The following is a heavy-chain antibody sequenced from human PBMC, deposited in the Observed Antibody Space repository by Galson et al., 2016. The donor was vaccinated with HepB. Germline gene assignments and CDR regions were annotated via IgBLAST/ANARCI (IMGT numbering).Heavy chain of an antibody. CDR2: ISSNGDST. D-gene: IGHD2-2*01. Sequence: SLRLSCAASGFTFNSYAMHWVRQAPGKGLEYVSAISSNGDSTYYADSAKGRFSISRDNSRNTLYLQMSSLRDEDTAVYYCVKEGVDADCTNTNCYLPHDYWGQGIPVTVSS. CDR3: VKEGVDADCTNTNCYLPHDY. J-gene: IGHJ4*02. V-gene: IGHV3-64D*06. CDR1: GFTFNSYA.